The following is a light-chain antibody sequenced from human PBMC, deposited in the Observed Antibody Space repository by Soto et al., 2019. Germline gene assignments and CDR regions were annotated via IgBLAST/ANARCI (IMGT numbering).Light chain of an antibody. V-gene: IGKV1-17*01. CDR1: QGIRSD. J-gene: IGKJ1*01. CDR2: AAS. Sequence: DIQMTQSPSSLSASVGDRVTITCRASQGIRSDLGWYQQKPGKAPRRLIYAASSLESGVPSRFSGSGSGTEFTLTISSLQPEDSATYYCLQHRTYPQTFGQGTKVDIK. CDR3: LQHRTYPQT.